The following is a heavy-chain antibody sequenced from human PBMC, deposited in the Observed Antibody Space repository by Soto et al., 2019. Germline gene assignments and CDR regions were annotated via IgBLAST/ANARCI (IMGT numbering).Heavy chain of an antibody. CDR2: INPNSGGT. Sequence: ASVKVSCKASGYTFTGYYMHWVRHAPGQGLEWMGWINPNSGGTNYAQKFQGWVTMTRDTSISTAYMELSRLRSDDTAVYYCARDFRRAVAGTGFDYWGQGTLVTVSS. D-gene: IGHD6-19*01. V-gene: IGHV1-2*04. CDR1: GYTFTGYY. J-gene: IGHJ4*02. CDR3: ARDFRRAVAGTGFDY.